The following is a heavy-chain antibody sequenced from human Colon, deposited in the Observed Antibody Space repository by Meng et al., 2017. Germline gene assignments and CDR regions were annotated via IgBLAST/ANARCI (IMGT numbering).Heavy chain of an antibody. CDR2: SNTKTGNP. D-gene: IGHD6-13*01. J-gene: IGHJ4*02. V-gene: IGHV7-4-1*02. CDR3: AREGSDSWIDY. Sequence: QVQLVQSGSELKKPGASFKVTCKTSGYLFSYYAMNWVRQAPGRGLEWMGWSNTKTGNPTYAQAFTGRFVFSLDTSVSTAYLQINDLKADDTAVYYCAREGSDSWIDYWGQGTLVTVSS. CDR1: GYLFSYYA.